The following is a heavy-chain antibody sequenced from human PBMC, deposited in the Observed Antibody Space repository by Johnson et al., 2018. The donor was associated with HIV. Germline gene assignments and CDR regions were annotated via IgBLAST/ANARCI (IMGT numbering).Heavy chain of an antibody. CDR3: ARPYRSSWYGDAFDI. D-gene: IGHD6-13*01. CDR2: T. V-gene: IGHV3-20*03. J-gene: IGHJ3*02. Sequence: TGYADSVKGRFTISRDNAKNSLYLQMNSLRAEDTALYYCARPYRSSWYGDAFDIWGQGTRVTVSS.